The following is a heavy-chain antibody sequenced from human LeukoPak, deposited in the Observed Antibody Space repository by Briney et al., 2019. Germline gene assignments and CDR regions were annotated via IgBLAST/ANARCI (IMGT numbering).Heavy chain of an antibody. Sequence: GGSLRLSCAASGFTFSSHWMTWVRQAPGKGLEWVANIEEDGSKKNYVDSVKGRFTISRDNAKNSLYLQMNSLRAEDTAVYHCATPLDYYDSSGYHQGGDWGQGTLVTVSA. D-gene: IGHD3-22*01. CDR2: IEEDGSKK. J-gene: IGHJ4*02. V-gene: IGHV3-7*03. CDR1: GFTFSSHW. CDR3: ATPLDYYDSSGYHQGGD.